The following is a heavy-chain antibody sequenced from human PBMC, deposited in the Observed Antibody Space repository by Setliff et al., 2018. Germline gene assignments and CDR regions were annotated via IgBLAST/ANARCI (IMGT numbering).Heavy chain of an antibody. D-gene: IGHD3-16*01. Sequence: GGSLRLSCEASGFSFRDAWMIWVRQPPGKGLEWVGRIKTRGEGGTTDYAASVQGRFTISREDSKDTVYLQMYSLKTEDTAVYYCTTDPSPTFGGVIGAAFDFWGQGTMVTVSS. J-gene: IGHJ3*01. CDR1: GFSFRDAW. V-gene: IGHV3-15*01. CDR3: TTDPSPTFGGVIGAAFDF. CDR2: IKTRGEGGTT.